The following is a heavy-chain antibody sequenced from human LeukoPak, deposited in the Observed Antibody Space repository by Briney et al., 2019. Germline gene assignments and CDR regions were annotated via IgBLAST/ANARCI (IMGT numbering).Heavy chain of an antibody. V-gene: IGHV4-34*01. D-gene: IGHD2-15*01. CDR2: INHSGST. CDR1: GGSFSGYY. J-gene: IGHJ6*03. Sequence: SETLSLTCAVYGGSFSGYYWSWIRQPPGKGLEWIGEINHSGSTNYNPSLKSRVTISVDTSKNQFSLKLSSVTAADTAVYYCARGYCSGGSCYWNYYYYMDVRGKGTTVTVSS. CDR3: ARGYCSGGSCYWNYYYYMDV.